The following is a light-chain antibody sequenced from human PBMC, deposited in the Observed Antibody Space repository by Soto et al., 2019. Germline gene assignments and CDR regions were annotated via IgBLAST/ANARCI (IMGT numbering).Light chain of an antibody. J-gene: IGLJ1*01. CDR2: DVS. CDR1: SSDVGGYNY. Sequence: QSALTQPASVSGSPGQSITISCTGTSSDVGGYNYVSWYQHHPGKAPKLIIYDVSNRPSEVSIRFSASKSDNTASLTISGLQPEDEADYHCSSYTTSNTRQIVFGTGTKLTVL. V-gene: IGLV2-14*03. CDR3: SSYTTSNTRQIV.